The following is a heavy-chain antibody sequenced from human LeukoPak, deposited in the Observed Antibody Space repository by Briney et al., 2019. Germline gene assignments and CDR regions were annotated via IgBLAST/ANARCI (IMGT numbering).Heavy chain of an antibody. CDR2: IYYSGST. Sequence: PSETLSLTCTVSGGSLSSSSYYWGWIRQPPGKGLEWIGSIYYSGSTYYNPSLKSRVTISVDTSKNQFSLKLSSVTAADTAVYYCATLALGGYDILNGLPTFDYWGQGTLVTVSS. CDR3: ATLALGGYDILNGLPTFDY. J-gene: IGHJ4*02. V-gene: IGHV4-39*01. D-gene: IGHD3-9*01. CDR1: GGSLSSSSYY.